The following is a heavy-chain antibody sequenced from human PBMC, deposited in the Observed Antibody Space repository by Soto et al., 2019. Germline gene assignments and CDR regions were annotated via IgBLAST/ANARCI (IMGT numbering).Heavy chain of an antibody. D-gene: IGHD5-18*01. J-gene: IGHJ4*02. CDR3: ASRGYGPFDY. CDR1: GGSISSSNW. CDR2: IYHSGST. Sequence: QVQLQESGPGLVKPSGTLSLTCAVSGGSISSSNWWRWVRQPPGKGLEWIGEIYHSGSTHYKPSRNSRVTISVDNAKNQCSLKLSSVTAADTAVYYCASRGYGPFDYWGQGTLVTVSS. V-gene: IGHV4-4*02.